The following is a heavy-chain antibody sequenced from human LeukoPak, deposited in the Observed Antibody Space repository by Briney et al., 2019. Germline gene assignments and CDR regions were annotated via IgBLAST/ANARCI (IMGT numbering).Heavy chain of an antibody. CDR1: GYTFTGYY. D-gene: IGHD3-3*02. CDR2: INPNSGGT. V-gene: IGHV1-2*04. J-gene: IGHJ6*03. Sequence: ASVKVSCKASGYTFTGYYMHWVRQAPGQGLEWMGWINPNSGGTNYAQKFQGWVTMTRDTSISTAYMELSRLRSDDTAVYYCAREASRVLVSGYYYYYMDVWGKGPRSPSP. CDR3: AREASRVLVSGYYYYYMDV.